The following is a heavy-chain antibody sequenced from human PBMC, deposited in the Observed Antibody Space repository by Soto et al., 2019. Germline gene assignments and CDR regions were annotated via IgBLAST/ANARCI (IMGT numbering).Heavy chain of an antibody. CDR2: ISSSSSYI. V-gene: IGHV3-21*01. J-gene: IGHJ5*02. CDR1: GFTFSSYS. CDR3: ARDTLRFPYNWFDP. Sequence: EVQLVESGGGLVKPGGSLRLSCAASGFTFSSYSMNWVRQAPGKGLEWVSSISSSSSYIYYADSVKGRFTISRDNAKNSLYLQMNSLRAEDTAVYYCARDTLRFPYNWFDPWGQGTLVTVSS. D-gene: IGHD5-12*01.